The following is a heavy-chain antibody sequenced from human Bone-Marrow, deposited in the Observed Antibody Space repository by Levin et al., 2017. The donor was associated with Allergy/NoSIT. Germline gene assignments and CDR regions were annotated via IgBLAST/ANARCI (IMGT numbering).Heavy chain of an antibody. CDR2: IWYDGSNK. D-gene: IGHD3-10*01. V-gene: IGHV3-33*01. J-gene: IGHJ3*02. CDR3: ARDYYGSGSHPAMAFDI. Sequence: GGSLRLSCAASGFTFSSYGMHWVRQAPGKGLEWVAVIWYDGSNKYYADSVKGRFTISRDNSKNTLYLQMNSLRAEDTAVYYCARDYYGSGSHPAMAFDIWGQGTMVTVSS. CDR1: GFTFSSYG.